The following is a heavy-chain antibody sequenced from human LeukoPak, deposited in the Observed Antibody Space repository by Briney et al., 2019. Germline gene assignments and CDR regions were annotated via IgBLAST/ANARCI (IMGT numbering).Heavy chain of an antibody. CDR3: ARRNEDLIAAAGSDAFDI. CDR2: IYYSGST. D-gene: IGHD6-13*01. Sequence: SETLSLTCTVSGGSISSSSYYWGGIRQPPGKGLEWIGSIYYSGSTYYNPSLKSRVTISVDTSKNQFSLKLSSVTAADTAVYYCARRNEDLIAAAGSDAFDIWGQGTMVTVSS. V-gene: IGHV4-39*01. CDR1: GGSISSSSYY. J-gene: IGHJ3*02.